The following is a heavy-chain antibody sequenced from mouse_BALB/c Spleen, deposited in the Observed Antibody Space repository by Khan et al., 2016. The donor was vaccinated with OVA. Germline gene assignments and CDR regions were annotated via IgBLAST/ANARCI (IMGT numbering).Heavy chain of an antibody. J-gene: IGHJ3*01. V-gene: IGHV1-4*01. CDR3: AREGAYYRSDGWFAY. CDR2: INPSSDYT. Sequence: QVQLKESGAELARPGASVKMSCKASGYTFTSYTMHWVKQRPGQGLEWIGYINPSSDYTNYNQKFKDKATLTADKSSSPAYMQLSSLTSEDSAVYYCAREGAYYRSDGWFAYWGQGTLVTVSA. D-gene: IGHD2-14*01. CDR1: GYTFTSYT.